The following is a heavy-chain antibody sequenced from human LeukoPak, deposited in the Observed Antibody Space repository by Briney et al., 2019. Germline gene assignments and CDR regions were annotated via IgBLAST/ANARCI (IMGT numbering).Heavy chain of an antibody. Sequence: SETLSLTCTVSGGSIYSSSFYWGWIRQSPGKGLECIGSIYYSGSTYYNPSLKSRVTISVDTSKNQLSLKLSSVTAADTAVYYCARRAYCSTTSCYYEDNYGMDVWGQGTTVTVSS. CDR2: IYYSGST. D-gene: IGHD2-2*01. J-gene: IGHJ6*02. V-gene: IGHV4-39*01. CDR1: GGSIYSSSFY. CDR3: ARRAYCSTTSCYYEDNYGMDV.